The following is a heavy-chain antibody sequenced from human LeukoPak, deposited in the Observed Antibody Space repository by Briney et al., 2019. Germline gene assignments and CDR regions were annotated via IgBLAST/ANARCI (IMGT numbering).Heavy chain of an antibody. J-gene: IGHJ4*02. CDR2: IYTSGST. D-gene: IGHD4-11*01. Sequence: SETLSLTCTVSGGSISSYHWSWIRQPPGKGLEWIGYIYTSGSTNYNPSLKSRVTISVDTSKNQFSLKLSSVTAADTAVYYCARHTISTTAIDYWGQGTLVTVSS. CDR1: GGSISSYH. V-gene: IGHV4-4*09. CDR3: ARHTISTTAIDY.